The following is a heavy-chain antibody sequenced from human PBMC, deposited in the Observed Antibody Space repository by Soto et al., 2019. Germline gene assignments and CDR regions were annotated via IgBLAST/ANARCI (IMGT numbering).Heavy chain of an antibody. J-gene: IGHJ4*02. V-gene: IGHV5-51*01. D-gene: IGHD3-22*01. CDR1: GYSFTDYW. CDR2: IYPGNSDA. CDR3: AVWFYSDTSGYKGYYFDY. Sequence: HGESLKISCKGSGYSFTDYWIGWVRQMPGQGLEWMGIIYPGNSDARYSPSFQGQVTISADKSISTAYLRWSSLKASDTAMYYCAVWFYSDTSGYKGYYFDYWGRGTLVTVSS.